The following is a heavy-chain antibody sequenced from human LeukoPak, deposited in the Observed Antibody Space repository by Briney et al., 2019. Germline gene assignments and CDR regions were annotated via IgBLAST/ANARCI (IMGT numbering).Heavy chain of an antibody. D-gene: IGHD6-13*01. CDR3: ARRGIAAAGGYYYYMDV. V-gene: IGHV4-34*01. CDR1: GGSFSGYY. Sequence: PSETLSLTCAVYGGSFSGYYWSWIRQPPGKGLEWIGEINHNGSTNYNPSLKSRVTISVDTSKNQFSLKLSSVTAADTAVYYCARRGIAAAGGYYYYMDVWGKGTTVTVSS. CDR2: INHNGST. J-gene: IGHJ6*03.